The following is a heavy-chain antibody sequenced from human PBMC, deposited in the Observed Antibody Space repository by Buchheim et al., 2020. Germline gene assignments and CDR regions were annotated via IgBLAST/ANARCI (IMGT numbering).Heavy chain of an antibody. CDR3: ARVSSAARYWY. V-gene: IGHV4-34*01. J-gene: IGHJ4*02. CDR2: INHSGST. Sequence: QVQLQQWGAGLLKPSETLSLTCAVYGESFSGYYWSWIRQPPGKGLEWIGEINHSGSTNYNPSLKSRVTISVDTSKNQFSLKLSSVTAADTAVYYCARVSSAARYWYWGQGTL. D-gene: IGHD6-6*01. CDR1: GESFSGYY.